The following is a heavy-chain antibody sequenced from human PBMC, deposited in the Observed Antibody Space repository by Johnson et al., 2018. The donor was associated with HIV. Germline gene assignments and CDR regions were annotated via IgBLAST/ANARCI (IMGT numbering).Heavy chain of an antibody. J-gene: IGHJ3*02. CDR3: TTICPGSFAFDI. Sequence: MMLVESGGGLVRPGGSLRLSCALSGFTVNSNHMSWVRQAPGKGPECVSVIYAGDSTRYADSVKGRFTISRDNSKNTLYLQMKSLSAEDTALYYCTTICPGSFAFDIWGQCTMVTVSS. CDR2: IYAGDST. CDR1: GFTVNSNH. D-gene: IGHD3-10*01. V-gene: IGHV3-66*02.